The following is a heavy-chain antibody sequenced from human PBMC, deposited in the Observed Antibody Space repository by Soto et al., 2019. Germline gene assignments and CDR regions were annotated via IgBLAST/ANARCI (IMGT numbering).Heavy chain of an antibody. CDR3: ARGKWTSVVADTYTYYYYYGMDV. D-gene: IGHD2-2*02. CDR2: ISSSSSYI. CDR1: GFTFSSYS. V-gene: IGHV3-21*01. Sequence: PGGSLRLSCAASGFTFSSYSMNWVRQAPGKGLEWVSSISSSSSYIYYADSVKGRFTISRDNAKNSLYLQMNSLRAEDTAVYYCARGKWTSVVADTYTYYYYYGMDVWGQGTTVTVSS. J-gene: IGHJ6*02.